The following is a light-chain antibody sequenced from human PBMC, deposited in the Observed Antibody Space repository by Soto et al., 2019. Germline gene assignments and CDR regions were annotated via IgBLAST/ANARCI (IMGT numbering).Light chain of an antibody. CDR3: QSYDSSLTGSGV. J-gene: IGLJ3*02. CDR2: GNN. CDR1: SSNIGAGSD. Sequence: QSVLTQPPSVSGAPGQRVTISCTGSSSNIGAGSDVHWYQQLPGTAPKLLIYGNNNRPSGVPGRFSGSKSGTSASLAITGLQAEDEADYYGQSYDSSLTGSGVFGGGTKLTVL. V-gene: IGLV1-40*01.